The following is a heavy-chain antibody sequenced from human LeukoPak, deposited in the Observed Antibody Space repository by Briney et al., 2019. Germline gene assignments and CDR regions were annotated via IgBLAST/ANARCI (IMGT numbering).Heavy chain of an antibody. CDR2: MNPNSGNT. J-gene: IGHJ4*02. Sequence: ASVRVSCKASGYTFTSYDINWVRQATGQGLEWMGWMNPNSGNTGYAQKFQGRVTMTRNTSISTAYMELSSLRSEDTAVYYCARRTVVRGVIGFDYWGQGTLVTVSS. V-gene: IGHV1-8*01. CDR3: ARRTVVRGVIGFDY. CDR1: GYTFTSYD. D-gene: IGHD3-10*01.